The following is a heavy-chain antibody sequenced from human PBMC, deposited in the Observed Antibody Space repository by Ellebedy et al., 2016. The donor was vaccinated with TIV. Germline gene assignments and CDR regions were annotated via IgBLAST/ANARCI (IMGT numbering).Heavy chain of an antibody. CDR1: GGSISTYY. J-gene: IGHJ3*02. CDR2: IYYSGST. Sequence: MPSETLSLTCTLSGGSISTYYWSWIRQPPGKRLEWIGYIYYSGSTKYNPSLKSRVTMSVETSKKQFSLNLSPVTAADTAVYYCATSYDSSGYYDDDAFDIWGQGTMVTVSS. D-gene: IGHD3-22*01. V-gene: IGHV4-59*01. CDR3: ATSYDSSGYYDDDAFDI.